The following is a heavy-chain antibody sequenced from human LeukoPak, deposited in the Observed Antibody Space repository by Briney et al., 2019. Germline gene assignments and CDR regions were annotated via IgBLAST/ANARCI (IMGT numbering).Heavy chain of an antibody. Sequence: PGGSLRLSCAASGFTFSSYWMHWVRQAPGKGLVWVSRINSDGSSTSYADSVKGRFTISRDNAKNTLYLQMNSLRAEDTAVYYCAIIPSGSYYRVDYWGQGTLVTVSS. V-gene: IGHV3-74*01. CDR3: AIIPSGSYYRVDY. D-gene: IGHD1-26*01. J-gene: IGHJ4*02. CDR2: INSDGSST. CDR1: GFTFSSYW.